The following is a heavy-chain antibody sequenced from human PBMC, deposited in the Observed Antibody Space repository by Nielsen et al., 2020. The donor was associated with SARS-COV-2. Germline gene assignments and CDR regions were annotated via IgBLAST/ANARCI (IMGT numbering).Heavy chain of an antibody. Sequence: WVRQAPGQGLEWMGRINPNSGGTHYAQKSQGSVTMTSDTSISTAYMELSRLRSDDTVIYYCAREADSPDAFDIWGQGTMVTVSS. V-gene: IGHV1-2*05. CDR2: INPNSGGT. J-gene: IGHJ3*02. CDR3: AREADSPDAFDI.